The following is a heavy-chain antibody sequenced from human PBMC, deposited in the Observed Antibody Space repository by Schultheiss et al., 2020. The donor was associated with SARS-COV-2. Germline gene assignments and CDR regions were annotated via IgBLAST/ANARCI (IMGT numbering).Heavy chain of an antibody. CDR3: AYVAVPDY. CDR1: GFIFSDYY. V-gene: IGHV3-33*08. J-gene: IGHJ4*02. CDR2: IWYDGSNK. Sequence: GGSLRLSCAASGFIFSDYYMSWIRQAPGKGLEWVAVIWYDGSNKYYADSVKGRFTISRDNSKNTLYLEMNSLRAEDTAVYYCAYVAVPDYWGQGTLVTVSS. D-gene: IGHD2-15*01.